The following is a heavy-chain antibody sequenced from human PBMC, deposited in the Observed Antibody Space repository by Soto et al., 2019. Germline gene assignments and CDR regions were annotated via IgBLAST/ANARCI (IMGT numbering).Heavy chain of an antibody. V-gene: IGHV1-18*01. CDR3: ARGDYGYESLTGYYPYNWFDP. CDR2: ISAYNGNT. Sequence: QVQLVQSGAEVKKPGASVKVSCKASGYTFTSYGISWVRQAPGQGLEWMGWISAYNGNTNYAQKLQGRVTMTTDTSRSTAYMEVRSLRSDATAVYYCARGDYGYESLTGYYPYNWFDPWGQGNLVTVSS. CDR1: GYTFTSYG. D-gene: IGHD3-9*01. J-gene: IGHJ5*02.